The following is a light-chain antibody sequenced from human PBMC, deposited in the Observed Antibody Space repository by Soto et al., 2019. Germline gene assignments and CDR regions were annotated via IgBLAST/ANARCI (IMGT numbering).Light chain of an antibody. Sequence: QSVLTQPPSASGTPGQRVTISYSGRSSNIGSNTVNWYQQLPGTAPKLLIYSNNQRPSGVPDRFSGSKSGTSASLAISGLQSEDEADYYCAAWDDSLNALFGGGTKLTVL. CDR3: AAWDDSLNAL. J-gene: IGLJ3*02. CDR2: SNN. V-gene: IGLV1-44*01. CDR1: SSNIGSNT.